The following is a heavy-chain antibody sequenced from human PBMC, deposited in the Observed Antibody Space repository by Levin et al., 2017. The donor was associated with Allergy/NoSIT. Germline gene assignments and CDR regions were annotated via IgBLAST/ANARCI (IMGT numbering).Heavy chain of an antibody. CDR3: ARDLGYASGRYVFY. D-gene: IGHD6-19*01. CDR2: IDHSGST. CDR1: GGSFNGYY. J-gene: IGHJ4*02. V-gene: IGHV4-34*01. Sequence: PSETLSLTCAVYGGSFNGYYWTWIRQPPGKGLEWIGEIDHSGSTNYNPSLRNRVTISVDTSKNQFSLKLNSVTAADTAVYYCARDLGYASGRYVFYWGQGTLVSVSS.